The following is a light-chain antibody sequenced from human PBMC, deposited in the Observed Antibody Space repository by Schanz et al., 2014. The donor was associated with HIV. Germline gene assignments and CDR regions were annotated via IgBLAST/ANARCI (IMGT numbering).Light chain of an antibody. J-gene: IGLJ1*01. V-gene: IGLV2-14*03. CDR1: SGDIGPYDY. CDR2: DVS. CDR3: CSYTTTSTYV. Sequence: QSALTQPASMSGSPGQSITISCTGTSGDIGPYDYVSWYQQHPGQAPKLMIYDVSNRPSGVSNRFSGSKSGNTASLTISGLQAEDEADYYCCSYTTTSTYVFGAGTKVTVL.